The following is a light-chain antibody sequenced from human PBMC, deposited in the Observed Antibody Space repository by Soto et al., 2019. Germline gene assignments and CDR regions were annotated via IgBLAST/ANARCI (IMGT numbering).Light chain of an antibody. Sequence: IQLTQSPSSLSASVGDRVTVTCRASQGIGTYLVWYQQKSGKAPTVLIYASSTLQTGVPSRFSGSGSGTDFSLTISSLHTEDVATYYCQQVDSYPRTFGQGTK. CDR3: QQVDSYPRT. J-gene: IGKJ1*01. CDR2: ASS. V-gene: IGKV1-9*01. CDR1: QGIGTY.